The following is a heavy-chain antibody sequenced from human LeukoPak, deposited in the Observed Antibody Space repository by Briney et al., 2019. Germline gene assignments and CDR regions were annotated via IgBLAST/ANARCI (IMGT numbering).Heavy chain of an antibody. D-gene: IGHD6-13*01. J-gene: IGHJ4*02. V-gene: IGHV4-4*02. CDR1: GGSISSSNW. Sequence: SETLSLACAVSGGSISSSNWWSWLRQPPGKGLEWIGEIYHSGSTNYNPSLKSRVTISVDKSKNQFSLKLSSVTAADTAVYYCTRAAAGHYFDYWGQGTLVTVSS. CDR3: TRAAAGHYFDY. CDR2: IYHSGST.